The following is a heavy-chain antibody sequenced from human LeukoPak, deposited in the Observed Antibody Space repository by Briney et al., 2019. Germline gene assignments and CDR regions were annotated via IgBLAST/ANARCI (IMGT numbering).Heavy chain of an antibody. Sequence: GGSLRLSCAASGFTFSSYEMNWVRRAPGKGLEWVSYISSSGSTIFYADSVRGRFTISRDNAKNSLYLQMNSLGAEDTAVYYCARRSYGGNLEWGQGTPVTVSS. CDR2: ISSSGSTI. V-gene: IGHV3-48*03. D-gene: IGHD4-23*01. J-gene: IGHJ4*02. CDR1: GFTFSSYE. CDR3: ARRSYGGNLE.